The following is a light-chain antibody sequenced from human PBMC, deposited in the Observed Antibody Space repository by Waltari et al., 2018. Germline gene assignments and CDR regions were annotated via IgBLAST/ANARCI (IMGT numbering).Light chain of an antibody. CDR1: HDISNY. CDR2: DAS. CDR3: QQYDNLPRT. J-gene: IGKJ1*01. V-gene: IGKV1-33*01. Sequence: DIQMPQSPSSLSASVGDRVTITCQASHDISNYLNWYQQKSGKAPKLLIYDASDLETGVPSRFSGSGAGTDFTFTISSLQPEDIAIYYRQQYDNLPRTFGQGTKVEIK.